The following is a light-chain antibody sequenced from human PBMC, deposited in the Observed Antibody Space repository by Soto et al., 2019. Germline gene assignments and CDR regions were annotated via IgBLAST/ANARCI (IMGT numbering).Light chain of an antibody. CDR2: AAS. J-gene: IGKJ5*01. V-gene: IGKV1-39*01. CDR3: QQSYSSPIT. CDR1: QSISSY. Sequence: IQMPQSPSSLSASVGDRVTITCRASQSISSYLNWYQQKPGKAPKLLIYAASSLQSGVPSRFSGSGSGTDFTLTINSLQPEDFATYYCQQSYSSPITFCQGARLEI.